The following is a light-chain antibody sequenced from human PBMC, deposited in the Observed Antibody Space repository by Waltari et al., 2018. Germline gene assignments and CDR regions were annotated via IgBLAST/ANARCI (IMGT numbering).Light chain of an antibody. CDR3: QQRAAWPLS. Sequence: EMLLTQSPATLSLSPGERATLSCKASQSVGSYLAWYQHKPGQAPSLLIHDASNRATGIPARFSGSGSVTDFSLTISSLEPEDFAVYYCQQRAAWPLSFGGGTKVEIK. CDR1: QSVGSY. J-gene: IGKJ4*01. CDR2: DAS. V-gene: IGKV3-11*01.